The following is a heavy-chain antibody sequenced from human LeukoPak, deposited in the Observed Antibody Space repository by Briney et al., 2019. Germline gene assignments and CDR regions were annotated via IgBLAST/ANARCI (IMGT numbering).Heavy chain of an antibody. CDR2: ISSSSSYI. CDR3: ARESSPEDAFDI. V-gene: IGHV3-21*01. Sequence: GGALRLSCAASGFTFSSYSMNWVRQAPGKGLEWVSSISSSSSYIYYADSVKGRFTISRDNAKNSLYLQMNSLRAEDTAVYYCARESSPEDAFDIWGQGTMVTVSS. CDR1: GFTFSSYS. J-gene: IGHJ3*02.